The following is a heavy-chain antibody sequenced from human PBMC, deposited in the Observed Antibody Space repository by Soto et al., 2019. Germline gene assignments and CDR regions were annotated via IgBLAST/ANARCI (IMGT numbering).Heavy chain of an antibody. Sequence: QVQLQESGPGLVKPSQTLSLTCTVSGGSISSGCYYWRWIRQHPGKGLEWIGYIYYSGSTYYNPSLTSRGTIAVDTSKNQFSLKLSSVTAADTAVYYCARGAKSYYYDSSGLLWGQGTLVTVSS. CDR2: IYYSGST. CDR1: GGSISSGCYY. D-gene: IGHD3-22*01. CDR3: ARGAKSYYYDSSGLL. J-gene: IGHJ4*02. V-gene: IGHV4-31*03.